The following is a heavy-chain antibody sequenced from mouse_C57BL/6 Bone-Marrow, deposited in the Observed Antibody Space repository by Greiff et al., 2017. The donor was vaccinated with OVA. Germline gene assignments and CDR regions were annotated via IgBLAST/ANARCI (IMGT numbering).Heavy chain of an antibody. CDR1: GFNIKDDY. D-gene: IGHD1-1*01. J-gene: IGHJ2*01. V-gene: IGHV14-4*01. CDR2: IDPENGDT. CDR3: TLYGRDFDY. Sequence: EVMLVESGAELVRPGASVKLSCTASGFNIKDDYMHWVKQRPEQGLEWIGWIDPENGDTEYASKFQGKATITADTSSYTAYLQLSSLTSEDTAVYYCTLYGRDFDYWGQGTTLTVSS.